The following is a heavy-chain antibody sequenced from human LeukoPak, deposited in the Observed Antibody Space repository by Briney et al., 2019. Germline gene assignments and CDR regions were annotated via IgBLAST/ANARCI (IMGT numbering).Heavy chain of an antibody. CDR1: GYTLTELS. D-gene: IGHD6-19*01. V-gene: IGHV1-24*01. CDR2: FDPEDGET. Sequence: GASVKVSCKVSGYTLTELSMHWVRQAPGKGLEWMGGFDPEDGETIYAQKFQGRVTMTEDTSTDTAYMELSSLRSEDTAVYYCATHADSSGWRPFDYWGQGTLVTVSS. J-gene: IGHJ4*02. CDR3: ATHADSSGWRPFDY.